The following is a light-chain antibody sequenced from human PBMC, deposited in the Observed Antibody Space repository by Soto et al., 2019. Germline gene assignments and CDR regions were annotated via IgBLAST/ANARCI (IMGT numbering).Light chain of an antibody. CDR1: QSVTSW. CDR3: QQYNSYSRT. Sequence: DIQMTQSPSTLSAYVGDRVTITCRASQSVTSWLAWYQQKPGKAPKLLIYQASTLESGVPSRFSGSRSGTEFTLTISSLQPDDFATYYCQQYNSYSRTCGQGTKVEI. V-gene: IGKV1-5*03. J-gene: IGKJ1*01. CDR2: QAS.